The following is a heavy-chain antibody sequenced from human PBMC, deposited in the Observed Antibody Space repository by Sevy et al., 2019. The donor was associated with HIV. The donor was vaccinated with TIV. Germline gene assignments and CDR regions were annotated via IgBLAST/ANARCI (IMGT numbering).Heavy chain of an antibody. Sequence: GESLKISCAASGFTFSGSAMHWVRQASGKGLEWVGRIRSKGNSYATAYAASVKGRFTISRDDSKNTAYLQMNSLKTEETAVYYCTSLSVDTAMGFDYWGQGTLVTVSS. CDR3: TSLSVDTAMGFDY. D-gene: IGHD5-18*01. CDR2: IRSKGNSYAT. V-gene: IGHV3-73*01. CDR1: GFTFSGSA. J-gene: IGHJ4*02.